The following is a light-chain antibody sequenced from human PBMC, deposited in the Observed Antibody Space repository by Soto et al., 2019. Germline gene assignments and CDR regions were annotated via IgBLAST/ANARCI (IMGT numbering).Light chain of an antibody. CDR3: QQYNQWPGT. J-gene: IGKJ1*01. V-gene: IGKV3-15*01. CDR1: QSISSN. CDR2: GAS. Sequence: IVLTQSPATLSVSPGESSTLSCRASQSISSNLAWYQQKPGQSPRLLIYGASSRATGVTVRFSGSGSGVAFTLTISGLQSEDFAVYHCQQYNQWPGTFGQGTQVEIK.